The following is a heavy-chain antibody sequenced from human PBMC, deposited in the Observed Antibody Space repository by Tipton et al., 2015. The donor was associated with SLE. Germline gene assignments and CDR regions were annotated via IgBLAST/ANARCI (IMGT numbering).Heavy chain of an antibody. CDR3: ARIEDFWSGRIDY. CDR1: GGSISSYY. D-gene: IGHD3-3*01. CDR2: IYNSGST. J-gene: IGHJ4*02. Sequence: TLSLTCTVSGGSISSYYWSWIRQPAGGGLEWIGRIYNSGSTNYNPSLMSRVTIPRDTSKNQFSLKLSFVTAADTAFYYCARIEDFWSGRIDYWGQGTLITVSA. V-gene: IGHV4-4*07.